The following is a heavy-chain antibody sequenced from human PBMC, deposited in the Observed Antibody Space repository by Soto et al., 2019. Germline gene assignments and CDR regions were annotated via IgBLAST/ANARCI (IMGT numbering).Heavy chain of an antibody. D-gene: IGHD6-19*01. Sequence: PARSWRLCCAASGINFKKFTKNWVRQARVGGLWWVSGISCCGGSTSYADSVKGRFSIARDDSTNTLSLQMNNLRVEDTAQYYCAKADGEQWLLPHLDKWGQGT. CDR1: GINFKKFT. J-gene: IGHJ4*02. CDR3: AKADGEQWLLPHLDK. V-gene: IGHV3-23*01. CDR2: ISCCGGST.